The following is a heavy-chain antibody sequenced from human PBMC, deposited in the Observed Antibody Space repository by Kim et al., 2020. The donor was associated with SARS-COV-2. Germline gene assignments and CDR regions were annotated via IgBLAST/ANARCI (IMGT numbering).Heavy chain of an antibody. CDR1: GGSISSSNW. Sequence: SETLSLTCAVSGGSISSSNWLIWVRQPPVKGLVWIGETYHSGSTYYNPSLKSLVTLSVDKSKNPFSLKLSSLTAADTAVYYCARGAAMLRGCGGAYY. CDR3: ARGAAMLRGCGGAYY. CDR2: TYHSGST. J-gene: IGHJ6*01. V-gene: IGHV4-4*02. D-gene: IGHD3-10*01.